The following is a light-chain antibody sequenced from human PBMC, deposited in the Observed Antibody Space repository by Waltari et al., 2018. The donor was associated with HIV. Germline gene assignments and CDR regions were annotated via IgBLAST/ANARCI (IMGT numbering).Light chain of an antibody. V-gene: IGKV1-27*01. CDR1: QGISNY. CDR3: QKYNSAPWT. Sequence: DMQMTQSSSSLSASVGGRVTITCRASQGISNYLAWYKQKPGKVPKLLIYAASTLQSGVPSRFSGSGSGTDFTLTISSLQPEDVATYYCQKYNSAPWTFGQGTKVEIK. J-gene: IGKJ1*01. CDR2: AAS.